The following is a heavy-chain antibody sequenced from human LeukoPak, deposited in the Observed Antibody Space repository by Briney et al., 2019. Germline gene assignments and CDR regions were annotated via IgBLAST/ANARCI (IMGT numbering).Heavy chain of an antibody. Sequence: GGSLRLSCGASGFTFSTYGMTWVRQAPGKGLEWVSGISGSGDNTWYADSVKGRFTISRDNSKKTLYLQMHSLRAEDTAVYYCAKASVWTMVRVVSYFDDWGQGIQVTVSS. V-gene: IGHV3-23*01. J-gene: IGHJ4*02. D-gene: IGHD3-10*01. CDR1: GFTFSTYG. CDR3: AKASVWTMVRVVSYFDD. CDR2: ISGSGDNT.